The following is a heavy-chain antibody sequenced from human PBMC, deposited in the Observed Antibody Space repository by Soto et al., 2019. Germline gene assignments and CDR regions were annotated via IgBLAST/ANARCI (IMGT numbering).Heavy chain of an antibody. Sequence: PSETLSLTCAVYGGSFSGYYWIWIRQPPGKGLEWIGEINHSGSTNYNPSLKSRVTISVDTSKNQFSLKLSSVTAADTAVYYCASFKRGYYDILTGYSLGYYGMDVWGQGTTVTVSS. V-gene: IGHV4-34*01. J-gene: IGHJ6*02. CDR1: GGSFSGYY. CDR2: INHSGST. D-gene: IGHD3-9*01. CDR3: ASFKRGYYDILTGYSLGYYGMDV.